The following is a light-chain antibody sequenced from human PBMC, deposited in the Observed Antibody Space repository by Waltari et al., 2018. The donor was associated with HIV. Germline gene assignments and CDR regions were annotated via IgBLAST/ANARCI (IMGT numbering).Light chain of an antibody. Sequence: SYVLTQPPSVSVAPGQTARIACGGNSIGTKSVHWYQQKPGQAPVLVVSDDSDRPSGIPERFSGSKSGNAATLTIGRVEVGDEADYYCQVWYSLTDPVVFGGGTKLTVL. V-gene: IGLV3-21*02. J-gene: IGLJ2*01. CDR3: QVWYSLTDPVV. CDR1: SIGTKS. CDR2: DDS.